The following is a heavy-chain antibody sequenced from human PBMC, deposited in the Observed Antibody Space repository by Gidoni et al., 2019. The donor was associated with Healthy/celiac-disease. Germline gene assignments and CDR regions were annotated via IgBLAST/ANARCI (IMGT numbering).Heavy chain of an antibody. D-gene: IGHD3-3*01. CDR3: ARGCEYYDFWSGYYPPWYFDY. V-gene: IGHV4-59*09. Sequence: LEWIGYIYYSGSTNYNPSLKSRVTISVDTSKNQFSLKLSSVTAADTAVYYCARGCEYYDFWSGYYPPWYFDYWGQGTLVTVSS. J-gene: IGHJ4*02. CDR2: IYYSGST.